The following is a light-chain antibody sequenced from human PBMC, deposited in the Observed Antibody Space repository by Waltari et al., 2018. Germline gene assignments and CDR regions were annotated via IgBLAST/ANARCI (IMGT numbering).Light chain of an antibody. V-gene: IGKV3-15*01. J-gene: IGKJ2*01. CDR1: QSVDSN. CDR2: GAS. Sequence: EIVMTQSPATVSLSPGESVTLFCRASQSVDSNLAWYQQEPGQPPRLLIYGASTRATGIPARFSGSGSGTDFTLTISSLQSEDFAVYYCQQYYNWPPYTFGQGTQLEIK. CDR3: QQYYNWPPYT.